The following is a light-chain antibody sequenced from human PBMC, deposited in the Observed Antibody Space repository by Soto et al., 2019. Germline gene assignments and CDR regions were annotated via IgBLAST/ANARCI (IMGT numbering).Light chain of an antibody. CDR1: QSVSNNY. Sequence: IVLMQSPDTLSLSPGERATLSCRASQSVSNNYLAWYQQKPGQAPRLLIYGASNRATGIPDRFSGSGSGTDFTLTISRLEPEDFAVHYCQQYGSSGTFGQGTKVDIK. CDR3: QQYGSSGT. CDR2: GAS. V-gene: IGKV3-20*01. J-gene: IGKJ1*01.